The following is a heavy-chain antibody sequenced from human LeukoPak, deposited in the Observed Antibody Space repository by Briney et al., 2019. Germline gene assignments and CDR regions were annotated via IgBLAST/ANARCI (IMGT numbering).Heavy chain of an antibody. CDR1: GYTFTSYD. CDR2: MNPNSGNT. J-gene: IGHJ4*02. CDR3: ARGRRNIVVVTY. D-gene: IGHD2-21*02. V-gene: IGHV1-8*01. Sequence: ASVKVSCKASGYTFTSYDINWVRQATGQGLEWMGWMNPNSGNTGYAQKFQGRVTMTRNTSISTAYMELGSLRSEDTAVYYCARGRRNIVVVTYWGQGTLVTVSS.